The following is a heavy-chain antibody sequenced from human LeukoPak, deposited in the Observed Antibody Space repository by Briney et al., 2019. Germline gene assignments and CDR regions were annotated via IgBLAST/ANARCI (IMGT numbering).Heavy chain of an antibody. V-gene: IGHV4-61*01. CDR2: IYYSGSS. CDR3: ARDLARGKSGLDY. D-gene: IGHD3-3*01. CDR1: GGSISSSSYY. J-gene: IGHJ4*02. Sequence: PSETLSLTCTVSGGSISSSSYYWGWIRQPPGKGLEWIGYIYYSGSSNYNPSLKSRVTISVDTSKNQFSLKLSSVTAADTAMYYCARDLARGKSGLDYWSQGTLVTVSS.